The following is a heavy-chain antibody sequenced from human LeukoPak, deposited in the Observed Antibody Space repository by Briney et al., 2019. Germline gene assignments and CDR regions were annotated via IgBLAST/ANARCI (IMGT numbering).Heavy chain of an antibody. Sequence: GGSLRLSCAASGFTFNNYWLSWVRQGPGKGLEWVDHIKEDTSQKYYVGSVEGRFTISRDNARNSLYLQMNSLRGEDTAVYFCARQVSREGHFDYWGQGALVTVSS. D-gene: IGHD1-26*01. CDR2: IKEDTSQK. CDR1: GFTFNNYW. V-gene: IGHV3-7*01. CDR3: ARQVSREGHFDY. J-gene: IGHJ4*02.